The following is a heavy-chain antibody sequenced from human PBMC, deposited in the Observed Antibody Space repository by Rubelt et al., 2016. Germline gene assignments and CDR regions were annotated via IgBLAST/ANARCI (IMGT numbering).Heavy chain of an antibody. J-gene: IGHJ4*02. Sequence: SGAEVKKPGASVKVSCKASGYTFISYNMHWVRQAPRQGPEWMGGISPSGGSTSYAQKFQGRVTMTRDTSTSTVFMELSSLRSEDTAVYYCARDQIPPGLFDYWGQGTLVTVSS. CDR3: ARDQIPPGLFDY. V-gene: IGHV1-46*01. CDR1: GYTFISYN. D-gene: IGHD2-2*02. CDR2: ISPSGGST.